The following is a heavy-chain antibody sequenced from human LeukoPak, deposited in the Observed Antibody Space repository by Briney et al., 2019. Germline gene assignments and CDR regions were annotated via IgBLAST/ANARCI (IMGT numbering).Heavy chain of an antibody. J-gene: IGHJ4*02. Sequence: PGGSLRLSCAASGFTFSSYAMSWVRQAPGKGLEWVSAIRGSGSNTYYADSVKGRFTISRDNSKNTLYLQMNSLRAEDTAVYYCAKVPKWPVYDYWGQGTLVTVSS. CDR2: IRGSGSNT. V-gene: IGHV3-23*01. CDR1: GFTFSSYA. D-gene: IGHD6-19*01. CDR3: AKVPKWPVYDY.